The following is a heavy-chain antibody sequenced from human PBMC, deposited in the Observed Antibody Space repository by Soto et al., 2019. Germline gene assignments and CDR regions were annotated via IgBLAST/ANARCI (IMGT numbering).Heavy chain of an antibody. D-gene: IGHD4-17*01. CDR1: GGSTSRYY. CDR3: AYGDSLGPLDY. Sequence: SETLSLTCTVSGGSTSRYYWSWIRQPPGKGLEWIGYIYNSGSTNYNPSLKSRVTISVDTSKNQFSLNLSSVTAADTAVYYYAYGDSLGPLDYWGQGTLVTVSS. J-gene: IGHJ4*01. V-gene: IGHV4-59*01. CDR2: IYNSGST.